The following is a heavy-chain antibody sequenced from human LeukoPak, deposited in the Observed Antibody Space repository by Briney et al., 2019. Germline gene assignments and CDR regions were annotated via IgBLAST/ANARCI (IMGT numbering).Heavy chain of an antibody. CDR1: GFTFSSYA. CDR3: ARDYDVWTAYPPTQLFDP. V-gene: IGHV3-30*04. J-gene: IGHJ5*02. D-gene: IGHD3-3*01. Sequence: GGSLRLSCAASGFTFSSYAMHWVRQAPGKGLEWVAVISYDGSNKYYADSVKGRFTISRDNSKNTLYLQMNSLRAEDTAVYYCARDYDVWTAYPPTQLFDPWGQGTLVTVPS. CDR2: ISYDGSNK.